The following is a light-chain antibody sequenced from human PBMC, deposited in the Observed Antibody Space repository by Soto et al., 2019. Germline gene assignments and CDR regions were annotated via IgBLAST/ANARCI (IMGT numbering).Light chain of an antibody. Sequence: EIVLTQSPATLSLSPGERATLSCRASKCVRSYLAWYQQRSGQAPRLLMFDASHRATGIPARFSGSGSGADFTLTISSLEPEDFAVYYCQQRSTWPPTFGGGTKVEIK. CDR2: DAS. V-gene: IGKV3-11*01. CDR3: QQRSTWPPT. J-gene: IGKJ4*01. CDR1: KCVRSY.